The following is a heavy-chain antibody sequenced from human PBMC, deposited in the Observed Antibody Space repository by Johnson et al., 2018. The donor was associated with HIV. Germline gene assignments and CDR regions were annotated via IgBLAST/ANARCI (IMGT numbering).Heavy chain of an antibody. J-gene: IGHJ3*02. D-gene: IGHD3-9*01. CDR2: ISYDGSNK. CDR3: MTDILTGYYNPDGFDI. Sequence: MQLVESGGGLVKPGGSLRLSCAASGFTFSNAWMSWVRQAPGKGLEWVAVISYDGSNKYYADSVKGRFTISRDNSKNTLYLQMSGLRVEDTAVYYCMTDILTGYYNPDGFDIWGQGTMVTVS. CDR1: GFTFSNAW. V-gene: IGHV3-30*03.